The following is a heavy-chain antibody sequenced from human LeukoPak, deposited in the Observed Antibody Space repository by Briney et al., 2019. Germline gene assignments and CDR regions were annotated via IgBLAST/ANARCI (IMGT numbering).Heavy chain of an antibody. CDR2: INHSGST. J-gene: IGHJ6*02. V-gene: IGHV4-34*01. CDR3: ARDAEMATSLYYYYGMDV. CDR1: GGSFSGYY. D-gene: IGHD5-24*01. Sequence: SETLSLTCAVYGGSFSGYYWSWIRQPPGKGLEWIGEINHSGSTNYNPSLKSRVTISVDTSKNQFSLKLSSVTAADTAVYYCARDAEMATSLYYYYGMDVWGQGTTVTVSS.